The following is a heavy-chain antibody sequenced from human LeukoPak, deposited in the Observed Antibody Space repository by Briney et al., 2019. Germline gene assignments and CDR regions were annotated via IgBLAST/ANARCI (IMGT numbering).Heavy chain of an antibody. CDR3: ARGVSMIVVVIHDWYFDL. CDR2: IYYSGRT. CDR1: GGSISSSSYY. Sequence: SETLSLTCTVPGGSISSSSYYWGWIRQPPGKGLEWIGNIYYSGRTYYNPSLKSRVTISVDTSKNQFSLKLSSVTATDTAVYYCARGVSMIVVVIHDWYFDLWGRGTLVTVSS. D-gene: IGHD3-22*01. V-gene: IGHV4-39*01. J-gene: IGHJ2*01.